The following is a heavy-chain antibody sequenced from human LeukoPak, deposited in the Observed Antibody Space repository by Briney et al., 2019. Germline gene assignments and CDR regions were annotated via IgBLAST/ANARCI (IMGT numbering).Heavy chain of an antibody. CDR3: AREIPYGSGYGY. Sequence: GGSLRLSCAASGFTFSSYWMHWVRHAPGKGLAWVSRINTDGSSTSYADSVKGRFTISRDNAKKSLYLQMNSLRAEDTAVYFCAREIPYGSGYGYWGQGTLVTVSS. J-gene: IGHJ4*02. V-gene: IGHV3-74*01. D-gene: IGHD3-10*01. CDR1: GFTFSSYW. CDR2: INTDGSST.